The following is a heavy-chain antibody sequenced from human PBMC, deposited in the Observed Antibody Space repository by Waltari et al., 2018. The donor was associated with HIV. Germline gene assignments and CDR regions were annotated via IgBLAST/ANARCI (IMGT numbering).Heavy chain of an antibody. CDR2: IKSKIDGGTS. J-gene: IGHJ6*02. CDR1: GFTFNNAW. V-gene: IGHV3-15*01. D-gene: IGHD2-15*01. CDR3: TTEPEGYCSGGECFHYFGANV. Sequence: EVQLVESGGGLVKPGGSLRLSCVASGFTFNNAWLSWVRQVPGKGLVWVGQIKSKIDGGTSDYAAPVKGRFIISRDDSKNTLYLQMNRLKIEDEGIYYCTTEPEGYCSGGECFHYFGANVWGHGTTV.